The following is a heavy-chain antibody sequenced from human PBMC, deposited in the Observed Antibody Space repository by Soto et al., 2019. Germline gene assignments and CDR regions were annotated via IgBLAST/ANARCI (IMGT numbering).Heavy chain of an antibody. CDR3: ARDRVIAVAGPMVFDY. CDR1: GSTFTSYA. V-gene: IGHV1-3*01. Sequence: GASVKVSCKASGSTFTSYAMHWVRQAPGQRLEWMGWINAGNGNTKYSQKFQGRVTITRDTSASTAYMELSSLRSEDTAVYYCARDRVIAVAGPMVFDYWGQGTLVTVSS. D-gene: IGHD6-19*01. J-gene: IGHJ4*02. CDR2: INAGNGNT.